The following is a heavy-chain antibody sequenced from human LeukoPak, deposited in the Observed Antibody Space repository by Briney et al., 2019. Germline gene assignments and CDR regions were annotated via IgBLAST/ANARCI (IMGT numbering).Heavy chain of an antibody. J-gene: IGHJ6*03. CDR2: ISTVSTYT. Sequence: PGGSLRLSCAAPGFTFSDYSLNWVRQAPGKGLEWVASISTVSTYTNYADSVKGRISITRDNAKDFLYLQMSNLRDEDTGIYFCARDASGYFHYYYMDVWGKGTTVTVSS. CDR3: ARDASGYFHYYYMDV. V-gene: IGHV3-21*01. D-gene: IGHD3-3*01. CDR1: GFTFSDYS.